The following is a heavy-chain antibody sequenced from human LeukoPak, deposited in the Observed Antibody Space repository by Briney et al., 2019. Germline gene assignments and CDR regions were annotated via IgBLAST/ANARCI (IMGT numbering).Heavy chain of an antibody. CDR1: GFTVSSNW. CDR3: ASGVQGTSWIVH. V-gene: IGHV3-74*01. D-gene: IGHD2-15*01. Sequence: PGGSLRLSCATSGFTVSSNWMHWVRQAPGKGLVWVSRVNIDGSSVAYADSVKGRFTISRDNAKNTLYLQMNSLRAEDTAVYFCASGVQGTSWIVHWGQETLVTVSS. CDR2: VNIDGSSV. J-gene: IGHJ4*02.